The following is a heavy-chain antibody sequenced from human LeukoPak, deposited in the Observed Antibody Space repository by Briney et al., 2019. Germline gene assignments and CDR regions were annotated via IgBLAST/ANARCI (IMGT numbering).Heavy chain of an antibody. CDR1: GASLSSYY. CDR3: ATGYYEPFDT. CDR2: NSDTGKT. D-gene: IGHD3-22*01. J-gene: IGHJ4*02. V-gene: IGHV4-59*01. Sequence: PSGTLSLTCSVSGASLSSYYWDWLRQSPGKGLEWIGYNSDTGKTDSNPCHKRRVNISLDMSKKQFSQRLRSVTAADAAVYYCATGYYEPFDTWGPGILVTVSS.